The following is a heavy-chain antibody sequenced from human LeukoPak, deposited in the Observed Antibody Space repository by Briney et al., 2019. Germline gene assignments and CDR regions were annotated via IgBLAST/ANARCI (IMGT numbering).Heavy chain of an antibody. CDR1: GYTFIDHY. J-gene: IGHJ4*02. Sequence: ASVKVSCKTSGYTFIDHYVHWIRQAPGQGLEWMGRINPSTSGTDFAQKFQGKVSMTRDTSISTAYMELSRLGSDDTAVYYCATLGEDKTDTPFDYRGQGTLVTVSS. V-gene: IGHV1-2*06. CDR2: INPSTSGT. CDR3: ATLGEDKTDTPFDY. D-gene: IGHD3-16*01.